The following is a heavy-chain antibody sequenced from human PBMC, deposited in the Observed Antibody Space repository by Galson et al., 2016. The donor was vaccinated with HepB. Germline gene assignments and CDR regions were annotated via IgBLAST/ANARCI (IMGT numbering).Heavy chain of an antibody. CDR3: ARRLDTQRRIAGWGWGMDV. D-gene: IGHD6-19*01. CDR2: PNHAARGK. Sequence: ALRLSWAASGCTIRSYWMRWVRQALATARDWLATPNHAARGKPPGDYRKCRLTISRDNGKNSLYLQLSSLRVEEAGVYYCARRLDTQRRIAGWGWGMDVWGQGTTVTVS. J-gene: IGHJ6*02. CDR1: GCTIRSYW. V-gene: IGHV3-7*01.